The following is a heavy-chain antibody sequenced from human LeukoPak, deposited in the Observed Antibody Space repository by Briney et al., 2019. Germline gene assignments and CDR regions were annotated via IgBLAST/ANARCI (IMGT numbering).Heavy chain of an antibody. CDR1: GFTFSIYT. D-gene: IGHD5-24*01. Sequence: GGSLRLSCAVSGFTFSIYTMNWVRQAPGKGLEWVSSITGSGDSTHYADSVKGRFTISRDNSRNTLYLQMNSLRAEDTAVYYCAREMPTTETFDYWGQGTLVTVSS. CDR3: AREMPTTETFDY. J-gene: IGHJ4*02. CDR2: ITGSGDST. V-gene: IGHV3-23*01.